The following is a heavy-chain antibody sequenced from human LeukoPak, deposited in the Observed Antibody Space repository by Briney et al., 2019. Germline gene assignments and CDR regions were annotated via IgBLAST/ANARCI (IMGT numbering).Heavy chain of an antibody. CDR1: GFTFTSYW. CDR2: INTDGXXT. V-gene: IGHV3-74*01. J-gene: IGHJ4*02. D-gene: IGHD6-13*01. CDR3: GRAAAGVDY. Sequence: SGGSLRLSCAASGFTFTSYWMHXVRQAPGKGLVWVSHINTDGXXTDYADSVKXRFTISRDNAKNTLYLQMNSLRAEDTAVYYCGRAAAGVDYWGQGTLITVSS.